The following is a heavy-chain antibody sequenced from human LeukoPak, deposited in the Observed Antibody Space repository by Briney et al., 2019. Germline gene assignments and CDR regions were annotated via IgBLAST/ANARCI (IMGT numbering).Heavy chain of an antibody. CDR3: ARDRRGAIVVVPAARGNWFDP. Sequence: GGSLRLSCAASGFTLSSYSMNWVRQAPGKGLEWVSSISSSSSYISYADSVKGRFTISRDNAKNSLYLQMNSLRAEDTAVYYCARDRRGAIVVVPAARGNWFDPWGRGTLVTVSS. CDR1: GFTLSSYS. D-gene: IGHD2-2*01. V-gene: IGHV3-21*01. J-gene: IGHJ5*02. CDR2: ISSSSSYI.